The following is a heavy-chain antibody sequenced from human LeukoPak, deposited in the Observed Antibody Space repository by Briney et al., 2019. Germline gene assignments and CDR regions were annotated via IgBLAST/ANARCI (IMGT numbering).Heavy chain of an antibody. CDR2: INTDGSST. J-gene: IGHJ4*02. V-gene: IGHV3-74*01. D-gene: IGHD3-22*01. Sequence: GGSLRLSCTASEFTVSRNYMHWVRQAPGKGLVWVSRINTDGSSTSYADSVKGRFTISRDNAKNTLYLQMNSLRAEDTAVYYCAREPTYYYDGWGQGTLVTVSS. CDR1: EFTVSRNY. CDR3: AREPTYYYDG.